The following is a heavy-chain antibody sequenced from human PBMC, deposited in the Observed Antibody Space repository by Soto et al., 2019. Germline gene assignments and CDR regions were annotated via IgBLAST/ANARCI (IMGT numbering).Heavy chain of an antibody. D-gene: IGHD2-2*01. CDR1: GGSVSRSRAS. J-gene: IGHJ6*02. V-gene: IGHV6-1*01. Sequence: HTLSSTGAISGGSVSRSRASSNYIRQSPSRGLEWLGRTYYRSKWYNDYAVSVKSRITINPDTSKNQFSLQLNSVTPEDTAVYYCARTLHEYQLLYGMDVWGQGTTVTVSS. CDR3: ARTLHEYQLLYGMDV. CDR2: TYYRSKWYN.